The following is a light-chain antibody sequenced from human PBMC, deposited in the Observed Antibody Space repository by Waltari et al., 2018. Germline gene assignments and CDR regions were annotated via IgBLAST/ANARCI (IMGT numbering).Light chain of an antibody. V-gene: IGLV2-23*01. J-gene: IGLJ3*02. CDR2: EGN. CDR1: SSDVGNYNL. CDR3: CSYAGSSAPRV. Sequence: QSALTQPASVSGSPGQSITISCTGPSSDVGNYNLVSWSQQHPGKAPKLMIYEGNKRPSGVSNRFSGSKSGNMASLTISGLQAEDEADYYCCSYAGSSAPRVFGGGTKLTVL.